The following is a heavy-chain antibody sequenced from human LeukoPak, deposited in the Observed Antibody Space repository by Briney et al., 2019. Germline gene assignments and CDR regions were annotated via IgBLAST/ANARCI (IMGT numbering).Heavy chain of an antibody. V-gene: IGHV3-23*01. D-gene: IGHD2/OR15-2a*01. Sequence: PGGTLRLSCAASGFTFSLYGMSWVRQAPGKGLEWVSTISGSGYSTYYADSVKGRFTISRDKSKNTLYLQMNSLRAEETAVYYCARNIYGPPFDYYYMAVGGKGPTVPFPS. J-gene: IGHJ6*03. CDR2: ISGSGYST. CDR1: GFTFSLYG. CDR3: ARNIYGPPFDYYYMAV.